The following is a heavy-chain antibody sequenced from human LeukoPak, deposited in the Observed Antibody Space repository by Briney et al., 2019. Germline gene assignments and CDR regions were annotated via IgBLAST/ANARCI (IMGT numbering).Heavy chain of an antibody. CDR1: GFTFSNYG. CDR2: ISYDGINK. CDR3: ARDSLGRAATGIAMDY. Sequence: GGSLRLSCAASGFTFSNYGIHWVRQTPGKGLEWVAFISYDGINKYYGDAMKGRVTISRDNSKNTVYLQMNSLRAEDTAVYYCARDSLGRAATGIAMDYWGQGTLVTVSS. V-gene: IGHV3-30*03. D-gene: IGHD6-13*01. J-gene: IGHJ4*02.